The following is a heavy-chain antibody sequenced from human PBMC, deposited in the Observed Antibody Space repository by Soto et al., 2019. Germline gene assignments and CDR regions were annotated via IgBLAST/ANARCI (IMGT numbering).Heavy chain of an antibody. V-gene: IGHV4-31*03. J-gene: IGHJ5*02. CDR3: ARGTPVPAAIVA. CDR1: GGSISSGGYY. D-gene: IGHD2-2*01. Sequence: TLSLTCTVSGGSISSGGYYWSWIRQHPGKGLEWIGYIYYSGSTYYNPALKSRVTISVDTSKNQFSLKLSSVTAADTAVYYCARGTPVPAAIVAWGQGTLVTVSS. CDR2: IYYSGST.